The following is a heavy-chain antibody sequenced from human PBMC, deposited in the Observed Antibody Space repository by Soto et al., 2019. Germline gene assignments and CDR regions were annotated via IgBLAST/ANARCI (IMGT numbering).Heavy chain of an antibody. CDR1: GGSISNYD. CDR2: FYYTGIT. D-gene: IGHD3-10*01. J-gene: IGHJ4*01. CDR3: GRHFVESLSLGERVRHFDF. Sequence: ASETLSLTCTVSGGSISNYDGSWIRQPPGKGLEWIGYFYYTGITNYNPSLKSRISMSVDTSKNQFSLKLSSLTAADTAVYYCGRHFVESLSLGERVRHFDFWGHGTLVTVSS. V-gene: IGHV4-59*08.